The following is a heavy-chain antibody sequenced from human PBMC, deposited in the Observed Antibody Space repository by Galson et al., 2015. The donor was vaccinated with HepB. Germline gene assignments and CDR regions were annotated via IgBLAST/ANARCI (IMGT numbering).Heavy chain of an antibody. J-gene: IGHJ4*02. V-gene: IGHV3-21*01. CDR3: ARDSYGSGSNDY. D-gene: IGHD3-10*01. CDR1: GFTFSSYS. Sequence: SLRLSCAASGFTFSSYSMNWVRQAPGKGLEWVSSISSSSSYIYYADSVKGRFTISRDNAKNSLYLQMNSLRAEDTAVYYCARDSYGSGSNDYWGQGTLVTVSS. CDR2: ISSSSSYI.